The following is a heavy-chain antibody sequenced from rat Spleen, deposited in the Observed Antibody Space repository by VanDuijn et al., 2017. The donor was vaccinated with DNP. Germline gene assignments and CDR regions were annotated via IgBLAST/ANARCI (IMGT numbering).Heavy chain of an antibody. CDR3: ATGWVFDY. CDR2: ISYEGSRN. V-gene: IGHV5-20*01. CDR1: GFTFSNYY. D-gene: IGHD1-7*01. J-gene: IGHJ2*01. Sequence: EVQLVESGGGLVQPGRSLKLSCAASGFTFSNYYMAWVRQAPTKGLEWVASISYEGSRNYYGDSVRGRFTISRDNAKRILFLQMDSLRSEDMATYYCATGWVFDYWGQGVMVTVSS.